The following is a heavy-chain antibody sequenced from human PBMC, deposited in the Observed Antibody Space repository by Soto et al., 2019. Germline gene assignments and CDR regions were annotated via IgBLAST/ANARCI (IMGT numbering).Heavy chain of an antibody. D-gene: IGHD2-21*01. V-gene: IGHV4-39*01. CDR3: ARQGGEVGDSFDI. J-gene: IGHJ3*02. CDR2: VYSSGSP. CDR1: GGSISSSSYY. Sequence: QLQLQESGPGLVKPSETLSLTCTVSGGSISSSSYYWGWIRQPPGKGLEWIGSVYSSGSPYYNPSLKSRVTISVDASKNQLSLKLTSVTAAGTAVYYCARQGGEVGDSFDIWGQGTMVTVSS.